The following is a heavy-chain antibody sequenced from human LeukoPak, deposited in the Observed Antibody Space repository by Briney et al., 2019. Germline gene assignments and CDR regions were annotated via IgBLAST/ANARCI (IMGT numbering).Heavy chain of an antibody. J-gene: IGHJ3*02. Sequence: PVKVSCKASGGTFSSYAISWVRQAPGQGLEWMGGIIPIFGTANYAQKFQGRVTITADESTSTAYMELSSLRSEDTAVYYCARADGYLDAFDIWGQGTMVTVSS. CDR1: GGTFSSYA. D-gene: IGHD5-18*01. CDR2: IIPIFGTA. CDR3: ARADGYLDAFDI. V-gene: IGHV1-69*13.